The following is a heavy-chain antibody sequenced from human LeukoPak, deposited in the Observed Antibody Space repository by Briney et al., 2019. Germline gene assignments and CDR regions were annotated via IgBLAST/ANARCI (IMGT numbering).Heavy chain of an antibody. Sequence: SETLSLACTVSGGSISSYYWSWLRQPPGKGLEWIGYIYYSGSTNYNPSLKSRVTISVDTSKNQFSLKLSSVTAADTAVYYCARQGGGFWYFDRWGRGTLVTVSS. CDR1: GGSISSYY. J-gene: IGHJ2*01. V-gene: IGHV4-59*08. CDR3: ARQGGGFWYFDR. D-gene: IGHD6-25*01. CDR2: IYYSGST.